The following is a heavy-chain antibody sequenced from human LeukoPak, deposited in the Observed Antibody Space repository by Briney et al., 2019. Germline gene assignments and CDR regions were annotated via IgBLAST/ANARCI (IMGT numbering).Heavy chain of an antibody. CDR2: IYTSGTT. CDR1: GGSISSYY. V-gene: IGHV4-4*07. CDR3: ARLSTVTTSFDY. J-gene: IGHJ4*02. Sequence: ASETLSLTCTVSGGSISSYYWSWIRQPAGKGLEWVGRIYTSGTTHYNPSLKSRVTMSVDTSKNQFSLKLSSVTAADTAVYYCARLSTVTTSFDYWGQGTLVTVSS. D-gene: IGHD4-17*01.